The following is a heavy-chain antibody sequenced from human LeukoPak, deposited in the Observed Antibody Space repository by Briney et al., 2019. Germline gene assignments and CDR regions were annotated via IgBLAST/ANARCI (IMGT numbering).Heavy chain of an antibody. CDR1: GFTFSGSA. Sequence: GGSLRLSCAASGFTFSGSAMHWVRQASGKGLEWVGRIRSKANSYATAYAASVKGRFTISRDDSKNTAYLQMNSLKTEDTAVYYCTGGSGSYYSPRYYCYYMDVWGKGTTVTVSS. CDR2: IRSKANSYAT. D-gene: IGHD3-10*01. CDR3: TGGSGSYYSPRYYCYYMDV. V-gene: IGHV3-73*01. J-gene: IGHJ6*03.